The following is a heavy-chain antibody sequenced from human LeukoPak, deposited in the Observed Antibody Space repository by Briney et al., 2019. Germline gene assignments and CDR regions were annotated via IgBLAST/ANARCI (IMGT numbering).Heavy chain of an antibody. CDR1: GFTFSSYS. V-gene: IGHV3-21*01. J-gene: IGHJ4*02. CDR2: ISSSSSYI. D-gene: IGHD5-18*01. Sequence: GGSLRLSCAASGFTFSSYSMNWVRQAPGKGLEWVSSISSSSSYIYYADSVKGRLTISRDNAKNSLYLQMNSLRAEDTAVYYCARDSPWIQLPDYWGQGTLVTVSS. CDR3: ARDSPWIQLPDY.